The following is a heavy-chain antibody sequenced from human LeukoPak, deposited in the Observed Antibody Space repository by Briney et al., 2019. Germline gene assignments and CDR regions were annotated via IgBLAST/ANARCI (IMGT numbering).Heavy chain of an antibody. V-gene: IGHV3-7*03. J-gene: IGHJ5*02. Sequence: GGSLRLSCAASGFTFSDYYMSWIRQAPGKGLDGVDNIQQNGIEKYSVEGRFTISRDNVNSLLYLRINSLRADDTAMYYCARDRDGKDLWGQGTLVTVSS. CDR2: IQQNGIEK. CDR1: GFTFSDYY. D-gene: IGHD1-1*01. CDR3: ARDRDGKDL.